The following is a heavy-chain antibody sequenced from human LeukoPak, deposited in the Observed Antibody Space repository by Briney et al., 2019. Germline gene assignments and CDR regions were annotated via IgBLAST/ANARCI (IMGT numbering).Heavy chain of an antibody. CDR1: GFTVSTNH. CDR2: IHNGGSK. Sequence: GGSLRLSCVASGFTVSTNHMNWVRQAPGRGLEWVPVIHNGGSKYYADSVKGRFTISRDNSKNTLYLQLNSLRVEDTAVYYCATSIVGFTYDEHFQHWGQGTLVTVSS. D-gene: IGHD1-26*01. J-gene: IGHJ1*01. CDR3: ATSIVGFTYDEHFQH. V-gene: IGHV3-53*01.